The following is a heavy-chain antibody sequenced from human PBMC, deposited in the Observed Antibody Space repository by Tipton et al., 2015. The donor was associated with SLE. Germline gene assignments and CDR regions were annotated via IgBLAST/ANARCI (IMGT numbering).Heavy chain of an antibody. CDR1: GGSINSYS. CDR3: ARGANYDSSGYYSY. J-gene: IGHJ4*02. CDR2: IYTSGST. Sequence: TLSLTCTVSGGSINSYSSSWFRQPAVKGLEWIGRIYTSGSTNYNPSLKSRVTMSVDTSKNQFPLKLSSVTAADTALYYCARGANYDSSGYYSYWGQGTLVTVSS. V-gene: IGHV4-4*07. D-gene: IGHD3-22*01.